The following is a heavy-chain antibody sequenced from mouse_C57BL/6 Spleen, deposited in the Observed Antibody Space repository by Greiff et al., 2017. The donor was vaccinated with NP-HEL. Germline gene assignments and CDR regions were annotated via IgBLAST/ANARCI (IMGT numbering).Heavy chain of an antibody. J-gene: IGHJ2*01. CDR1: GYAFSSSW. V-gene: IGHV1-82*01. Sequence: QVQLQQSGPELVKPGASVKISCKASGYAFSSSWMNWVKQRPGKGLEWIGRIYPGDGDTNYNGKFKGKATLTADKSSSTASMQLSSLTSEDSAVYFCARAYDGYYYYFDYWGQGTTLTVSS. CDR2: IYPGDGDT. CDR3: ARAYDGYYYYFDY. D-gene: IGHD2-3*01.